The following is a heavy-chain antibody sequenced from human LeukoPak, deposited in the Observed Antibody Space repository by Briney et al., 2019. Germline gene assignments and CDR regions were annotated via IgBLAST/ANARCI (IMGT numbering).Heavy chain of an antibody. CDR2: IRSKAYGGTT. D-gene: IGHD3-22*01. CDR3: TRDPGSDYYDSSGYYEDPRDFQH. CDR1: GFTFGDYA. J-gene: IGHJ1*01. Sequence: PGGSLRLSCTASGFTFGDYAMSWFRQAPGKGLEWVGFIRSKAYGGTTEYAASVKGRFTISRDDSKSIAYLQMNSLKTEDTAVYYCTRDPGSDYYDSSGYYEDPRDFQHWGQGTLVTVSS. V-gene: IGHV3-49*03.